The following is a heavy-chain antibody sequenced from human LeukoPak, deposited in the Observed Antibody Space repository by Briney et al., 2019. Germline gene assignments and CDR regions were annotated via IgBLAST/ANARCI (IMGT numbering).Heavy chain of an antibody. Sequence: SETLSLTCSVSGGSISNYYWSWIRQPAGKGLEWVGRMSTSGTTNYNPSLQSRVTMSVDTSKNRFSLKLTSVTAADTAVYYCARVWYDILTGYVDYWGQGTLVTVSS. J-gene: IGHJ4*02. CDR2: MSTSGTT. CDR1: GGSISNYY. D-gene: IGHD3-9*01. V-gene: IGHV4-4*07. CDR3: ARVWYDILTGYVDY.